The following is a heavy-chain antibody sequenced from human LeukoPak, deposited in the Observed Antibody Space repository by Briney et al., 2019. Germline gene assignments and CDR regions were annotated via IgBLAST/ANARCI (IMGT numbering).Heavy chain of an antibody. Sequence: SVTVSCKASGGTFSSYAISWVRQAPGQGLEWMGGIIPIFGTANYAQKFQGRVTITADESTSTAYMELSSLRSEDTAVYYCARFLVSGMDVWGQGTTVTVSS. V-gene: IGHV1-69*13. CDR2: IIPIFGTA. CDR1: GGTFSSYA. CDR3: ARFLVSGMDV. J-gene: IGHJ6*02.